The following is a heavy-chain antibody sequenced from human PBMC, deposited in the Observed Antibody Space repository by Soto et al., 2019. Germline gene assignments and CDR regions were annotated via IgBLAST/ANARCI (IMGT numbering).Heavy chain of an antibody. D-gene: IGHD2-2*01. Sequence: GGSLRLSCAASGFTFSNAWMSWVRQAPGKGLEWVGRIKSKTDGGTTDYAAPVKGRFTISRDDSKNTLYLQMNSLKTEDTAVYYCTAIVVPAARGYYCYYSIDVWGKGTTVTVSS. V-gene: IGHV3-15*01. CDR3: TAIVVPAARGYYCYYSIDV. CDR2: IKSKTDGGTT. CDR1: GFTFSNAW. J-gene: IGHJ6*03.